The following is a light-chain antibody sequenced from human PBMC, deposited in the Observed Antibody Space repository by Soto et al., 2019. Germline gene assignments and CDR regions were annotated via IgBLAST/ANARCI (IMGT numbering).Light chain of an antibody. CDR3: SSYTSGTNVV. J-gene: IGLJ2*01. Sequence: QSALTQPASVSGSPGQSITISCTGTSSDVGGYNYVSWYQQLPGKAPKLIISDVNNRPSGASSRCSGSKSGNTASLTISGLQAEDEADYYCSSYTSGTNVVFGGGTKVTVL. CDR2: DVN. V-gene: IGLV2-14*01. CDR1: SSDVGGYNY.